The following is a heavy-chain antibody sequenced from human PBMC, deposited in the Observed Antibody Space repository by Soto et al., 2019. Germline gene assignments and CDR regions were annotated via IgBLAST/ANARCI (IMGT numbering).Heavy chain of an antibody. CDR1: GFSLSSYA. CDR3: ARDSFPTTTKGHGVYLYDGVDV. D-gene: IGHD1-1*01. CDR2: ISYDGDNE. V-gene: IGHV3-30-3*01. J-gene: IGHJ6*02. Sequence: QVQLVESGGGVVQSGRSLRLSCAASGFSLSSYAMHWVRQGPGKGLEWVAVISYDGDNENYADSVKGRFTISRDNSNNTLYLQMSSLRAEDTAVYYCARDSFPTTTKGHGVYLYDGVDVWGQGTTVTVSS.